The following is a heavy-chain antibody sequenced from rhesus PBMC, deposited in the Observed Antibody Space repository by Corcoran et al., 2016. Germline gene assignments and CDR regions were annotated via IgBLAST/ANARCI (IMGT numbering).Heavy chain of an antibody. Sequence: QMQLQESGPAVVHPSETLALTCAVSGGSLLRSNWWSWLHQSPRKGADCQGGIYGSGGSTEYNPSLKSRITTSNDTSKNQFSLMLMSGMAADTAVYYCSKGVDDYGYYYSDYTFDFWGQGLRVTVSS. CDR1: GGSLLRSNW. CDR2: IYGSGGST. J-gene: IGHJ3*01. V-gene: IGHV4-93*01. CDR3: SKGVDDYGYYYSDYTFDF. D-gene: IGHD3-9*01.